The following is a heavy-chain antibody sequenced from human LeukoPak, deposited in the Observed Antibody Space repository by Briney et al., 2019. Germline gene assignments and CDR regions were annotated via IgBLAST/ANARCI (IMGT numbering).Heavy chain of an antibody. CDR1: GGSISSYY. V-gene: IGHV4-59*12. CDR2: IYHSGST. Sequence: SESLSLTCTVSGGSISSYYWSWIRQPPGKGLEWIGYIYHSGSTYYNPSLKSRVTISVDRSKNQFSLKLSSVTAADTAVYYCARDYDRDAFDIWGQGTMVTVSS. J-gene: IGHJ3*02. D-gene: IGHD1-14*01. CDR3: ARDYDRDAFDI.